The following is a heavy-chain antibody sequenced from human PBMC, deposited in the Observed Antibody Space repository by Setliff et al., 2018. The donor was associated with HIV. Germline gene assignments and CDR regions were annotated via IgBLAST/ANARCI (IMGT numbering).Heavy chain of an antibody. D-gene: IGHD1-7*01. Sequence: VASVKVSCKASGGTFSTFSSSAISWVRQAPGQGLEWMGGVIPIFGTPKYPQKFQGRVTITADDSTTTAYMELSRLKPDDTAICYCATALTANWNYEPHFDYWGQGSLVTV. CDR1: GGTFSTFSSSA. CDR2: VIPIFGTP. J-gene: IGHJ4*02. CDR3: ATALTANWNYEPHFDY. V-gene: IGHV1-69*13.